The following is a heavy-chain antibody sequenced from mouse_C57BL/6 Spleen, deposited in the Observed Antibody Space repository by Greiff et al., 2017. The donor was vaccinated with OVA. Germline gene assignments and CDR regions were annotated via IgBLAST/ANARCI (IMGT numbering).Heavy chain of an antibody. D-gene: IGHD1-1*01. Sequence: QVQLQQPGAELVRPGPSVKLSCKASGYTFTSYWMHWVKQRPGQGLEWIGVIDPSDSYTNYNQKFKGKATLTVDTSSSTAYMQLSSLTSEDSAVYYCARDYGSSSPFDYWGQGTTLTVSS. CDR3: ARDYGSSSPFDY. V-gene: IGHV1-59*01. CDR1: GYTFTSYW. CDR2: IDPSDSYT. J-gene: IGHJ2*01.